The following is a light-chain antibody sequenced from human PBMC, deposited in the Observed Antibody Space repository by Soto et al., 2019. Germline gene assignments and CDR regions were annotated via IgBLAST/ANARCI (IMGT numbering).Light chain of an antibody. V-gene: IGLV2-14*03. CDR1: NSDIGGYNY. J-gene: IGLJ2*01. CDR3: SSYTSSSHVV. Sequence: QAASVSGSPGQSITISCTGTNSDIGGYNYVSWYQQHPGKAPKLMIYDVGDRPSGVSDRFSGSKSGNTASLTISGLQAEDEADYYCSSYTSSSHVVFGGGTKLTVL. CDR2: DVG.